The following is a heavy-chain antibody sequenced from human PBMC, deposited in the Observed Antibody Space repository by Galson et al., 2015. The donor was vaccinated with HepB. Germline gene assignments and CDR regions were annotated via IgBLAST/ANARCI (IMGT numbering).Heavy chain of an antibody. Sequence: SLRLSCAASGFTFSSYAMHWVRQAPGKGLEWVAVISYDGSNKYYADSVKGRFTISRDNSKNTLYLQMNSLRAEDTAVYYCARGTITIFGVVSRYYGMDVWGQGTTVTVSS. J-gene: IGHJ6*02. CDR1: GFTFSSYA. CDR2: ISYDGSNK. CDR3: ARGTITIFGVVSRYYGMDV. V-gene: IGHV3-30-3*01. D-gene: IGHD3-3*01.